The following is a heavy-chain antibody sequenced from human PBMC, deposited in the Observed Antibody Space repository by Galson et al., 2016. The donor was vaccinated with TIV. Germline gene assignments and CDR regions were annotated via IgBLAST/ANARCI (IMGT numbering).Heavy chain of an antibody. CDR3: ARDRVVGATYYNYYFGMDV. CDR1: GLTVSNNY. D-gene: IGHD2-15*01. J-gene: IGHJ6*02. CDR2: IYGGGDT. Sequence: SLRLSCAASGLTVSNNYMTWVRQAPGKGLEWVSIIYGGGDTYYADSVRGRFTISRDNSKDIVYLHMTGLRGDDTAVYFCARDRVVGATYYNYYFGMDVWGQGTTVTVS. V-gene: IGHV3-53*05.